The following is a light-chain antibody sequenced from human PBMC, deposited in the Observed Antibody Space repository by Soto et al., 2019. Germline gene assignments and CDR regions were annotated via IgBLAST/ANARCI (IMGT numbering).Light chain of an antibody. CDR3: AAWDDSLRALV. V-gene: IGLV1-47*01. Sequence: QPVLTQPPSTSGTPGQRVTISCSGSSSNIGSNYVYWYQQLPGTAPKLLIYRNNQRPSGVPDRFSGSKSGTSASLAISGLRSEDEADYFCAAWDDSLRALVFGGGTKVTVL. CDR1: SSNIGSNY. CDR2: RNN. J-gene: IGLJ2*01.